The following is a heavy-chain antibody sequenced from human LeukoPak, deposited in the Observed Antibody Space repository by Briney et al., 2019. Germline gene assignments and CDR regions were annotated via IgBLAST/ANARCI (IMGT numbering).Heavy chain of an antibody. CDR1: GYTFTSYA. CDR2: IIPIFGTA. D-gene: IGHD3-16*02. J-gene: IGHJ6*02. Sequence: ASVKVSCKASGYTFTSYAMNWVRQAPGQGLEWMGGIIPIFGTANYAQKFQGRVTITADESTSTAYMELSSLRSEDTAVYYCARLYVWGSYRPLSGMDVWGQGTTVTVSS. V-gene: IGHV1-69*13. CDR3: ARLYVWGSYRPLSGMDV.